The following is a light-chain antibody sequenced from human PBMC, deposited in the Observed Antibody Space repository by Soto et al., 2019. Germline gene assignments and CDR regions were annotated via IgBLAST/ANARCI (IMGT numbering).Light chain of an antibody. CDR2: EVS. CDR1: SSDVGGYNY. CDR3: TSYTSANTHV. Sequence: QSALTQPASVSGSPGQSITISCTGTSSDVGGYNYVSWYQQHPGKAPKLMIFEVSNRPSGVSHRFSGSKSDNTASLTIFGLQAEDEAYYYCTSYTSANTHVFGGGTKLTVL. J-gene: IGLJ3*02. V-gene: IGLV2-14*01.